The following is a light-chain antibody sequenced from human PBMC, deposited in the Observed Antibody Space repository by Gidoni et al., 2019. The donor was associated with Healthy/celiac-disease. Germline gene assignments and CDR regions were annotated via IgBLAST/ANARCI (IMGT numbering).Light chain of an antibody. V-gene: IGLV1-40*01. CDR3: QSDDSSRSGWV. CDR1: SSNIGAGYD. CDR2: GNS. J-gene: IGLJ3*02. Sequence: QSVLTQPPSVSAAPGQRVTISCTGISSNIGAGYDLHWYQQLPGTAPKLLIYGNSNRPSGVPDRVSGSKSGTSASLAISGLQAEDEADYYCQSDDSSRSGWVFGGGTKLTVL.